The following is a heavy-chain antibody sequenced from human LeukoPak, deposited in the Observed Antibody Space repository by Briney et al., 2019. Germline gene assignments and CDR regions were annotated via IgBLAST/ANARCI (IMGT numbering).Heavy chain of an antibody. V-gene: IGHV4-31*03. CDR3: ARDLGNAVDY. CDR1: GGSISSGGYY. Sequence: SETLSLTCTVSGGSISSGGYYWSWIRQHPGKGLEWIGYIYYSGSAYYNPSLKSRVTISVDTSENQFSLKLSSVTAADTAVYYCARDLGNAVDYWGQGTLVTVSS. D-gene: IGHD4-17*01. J-gene: IGHJ4*02. CDR2: IYYSGSA.